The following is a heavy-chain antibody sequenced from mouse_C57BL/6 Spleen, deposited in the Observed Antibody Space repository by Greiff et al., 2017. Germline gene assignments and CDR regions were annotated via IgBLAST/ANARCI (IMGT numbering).Heavy chain of an antibody. CDR1: GFTFSDYG. D-gene: IGHD2-4*01. J-gene: IGHJ3*01. CDR3: ARHDYAFAY. V-gene: IGHV5-17*01. Sequence: EVKLVESGGGLVKPGGSLKLSCAASGFTFSDYGMHWVRQAPEKGLAWVAYISSGSSTIYYADTVKGRFTISRDNAKNTLFLQMTSLRSEDTAMYYCARHDYAFAYWGQGTLVTVSA. CDR2: ISSGSSTI.